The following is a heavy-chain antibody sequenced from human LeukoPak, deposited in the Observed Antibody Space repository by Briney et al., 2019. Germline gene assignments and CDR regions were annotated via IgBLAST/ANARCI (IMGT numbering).Heavy chain of an antibody. J-gene: IGHJ3*02. Sequence: ASVKVPCKASGYTFTSYYMHWVRQAPGQGLEWMGIINPSGGSTSYAQKFQGRVTMTRDMSTSIVYMELSSLRSEDTAVYYCARPQRPRTRITMVRGAAPDAFDIWGQGTMVTVSS. CDR1: GYTFTSYY. CDR2: INPSGGST. D-gene: IGHD3-10*01. V-gene: IGHV1-46*01. CDR3: ARPQRPRTRITMVRGAAPDAFDI.